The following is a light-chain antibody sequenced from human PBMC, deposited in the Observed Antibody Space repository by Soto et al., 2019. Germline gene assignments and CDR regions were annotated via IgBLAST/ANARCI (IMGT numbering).Light chain of an antibody. CDR3: PPYNFWYLFS. CDR2: DAS. CDR1: YSVGSD. J-gene: IGKJ2*01. Sequence: EIVMTQSPATLSVSPGGRATLSCRASYSVGSDLAWYQVRPGQAPRLLIYDASTRAIGIPTRFSGRGSGKEFTLTISRLQSEDVEVYYCPPYNFWYLFSFAQGTKLEI. V-gene: IGKV3-15*01.